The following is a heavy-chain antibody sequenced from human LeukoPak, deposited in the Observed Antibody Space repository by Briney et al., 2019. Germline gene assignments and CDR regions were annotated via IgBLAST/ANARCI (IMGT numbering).Heavy chain of an antibody. Sequence: KPGGSLRLSCAASAFTFSSYTTNWVRQAPGKGLEWVSSISSSSSYIYYADSVKGRFTISRDNAKNSLYLQMNSLRAEDTAVYYCARDLWHIARYGHYMDVWGKGTTVTISS. CDR3: ARDLWHIARYGHYMDV. J-gene: IGHJ6*03. CDR1: AFTFSSYT. CDR2: ISSSSSYI. V-gene: IGHV3-21*01. D-gene: IGHD2-21*01.